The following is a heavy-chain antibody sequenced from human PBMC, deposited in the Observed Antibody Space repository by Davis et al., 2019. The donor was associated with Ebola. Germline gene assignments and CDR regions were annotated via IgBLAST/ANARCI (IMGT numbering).Heavy chain of an antibody. Sequence: GGSLRLSCAASSVTVGTKHIHCVRQAPGKGLEWVSSISSSSSYIYYADSVKGRFTISRDNAKNSLYLQMNSLRAEDTAVYYCARDQYYYGSGSYYIYFDYWGQGTLVTVSS. J-gene: IGHJ4*02. CDR2: ISSSSSYI. V-gene: IGHV3-21*01. D-gene: IGHD3-10*01. CDR1: SVTVGTKH. CDR3: ARDQYYYGSGSYYIYFDY.